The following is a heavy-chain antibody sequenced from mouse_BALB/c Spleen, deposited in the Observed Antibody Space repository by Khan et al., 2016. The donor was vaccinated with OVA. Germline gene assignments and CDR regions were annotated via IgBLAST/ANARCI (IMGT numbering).Heavy chain of an antibody. CDR2: IRSGGNT. CDR1: GFSLITYG. V-gene: IGHV2-2*01. Sequence: QVQLKQSGPGLVRPSQTLSITCTVSGFSLITYGVHWIRQSPGKRLEWLGVIRSGGNTDYTAAFIPRLSITKDKSKSQAFFKMNSLQADDAAMYYCTRNSYMYDFTYWGHGTLVPVSA. J-gene: IGHJ3*01. D-gene: IGHD2-14*01. CDR3: TRNSYMYDFTY.